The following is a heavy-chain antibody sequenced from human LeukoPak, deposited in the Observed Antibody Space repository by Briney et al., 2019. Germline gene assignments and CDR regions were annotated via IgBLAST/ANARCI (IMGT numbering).Heavy chain of an antibody. V-gene: IGHV1-18*01. CDR2: ISAYNGNT. CDR3: ARGGQRYYDILTGYYSPPHFDY. J-gene: IGHJ4*02. CDR1: GYTFTSYG. Sequence: ASVKVSCKASGYTFTSYGISWVRQAPGQGLEWMGWISAYNGNTNYAQKLQGRVTMTTDTSTSTAYMELRSLRSDDTAVYYCARGGQRYYDILTGYYSPPHFDYWGQGTLVTVSS. D-gene: IGHD3-9*01.